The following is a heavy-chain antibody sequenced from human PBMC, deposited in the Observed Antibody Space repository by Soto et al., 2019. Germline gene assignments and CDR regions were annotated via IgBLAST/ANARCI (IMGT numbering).Heavy chain of an antibody. J-gene: IGHJ4*02. CDR2: IYYSGST. CDR3: ARYSSLKYGSGWHYFDY. V-gene: IGHV4-39*07. Sequence: PSETLSLTCTVSGGSISSSSYYWGWIRQSPGKGLEWIGYIYYSGSTYYNPSLKSRVIISIDTSKNQLSLKLSSVTAADTAIYYCARYSSLKYGSGWHYFDYWGQGTLVTVSS. CDR1: GGSISSSSYY. D-gene: IGHD6-19*01.